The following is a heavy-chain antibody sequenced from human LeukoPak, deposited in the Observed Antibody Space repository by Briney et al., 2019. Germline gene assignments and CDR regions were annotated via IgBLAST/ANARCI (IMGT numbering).Heavy chain of an antibody. CDR2: INHRGTT. D-gene: IGHD5-24*01. J-gene: IGHJ4*02. V-gene: IGHV4-34*01. CDR1: GGSFSGYY. CDR3: ARRKPVEMATIDY. Sequence: SETLSLTCAVYGGSFSGYYWSWIRQPPGKGLEWIGEINHRGTTNYNPSLKSRVTISVDTSKNQFSLKLSSVTSADTAVYYCARRKPVEMATIDYWGQGTLVTVSS.